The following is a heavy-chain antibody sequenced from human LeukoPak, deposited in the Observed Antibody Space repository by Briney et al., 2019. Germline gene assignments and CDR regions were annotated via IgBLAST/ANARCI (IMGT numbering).Heavy chain of an antibody. V-gene: IGHV3-64*01. CDR2: ISTNGDST. D-gene: IGHD2-15*01. J-gene: IGHJ4*02. CDR1: GFTFSTYA. CDR3: ARYSGSCYNS. Sequence: GGSLRLSCAASGFTFSTYAMHWVRQGPGKRLEYVAAISTNGDSTYYANSVRGRFTISRDNSKNTLYLQMGSLRAEDMAVYYCARYSGSCYNSWGQGTLVTVSS.